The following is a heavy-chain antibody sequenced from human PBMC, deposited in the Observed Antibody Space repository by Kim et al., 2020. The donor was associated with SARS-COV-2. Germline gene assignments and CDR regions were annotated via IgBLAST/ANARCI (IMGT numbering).Heavy chain of an antibody. Sequence: VKGRFTISRDDSKNTLYLQMNSRKTEDTAVYYCTTGTMTTDYYYYYGMDVWGQGTTVTVSS. J-gene: IGHJ6*02. D-gene: IGHD4-17*01. CDR3: TTGTMTTDYYYYYGMDV. V-gene: IGHV3-15*01.